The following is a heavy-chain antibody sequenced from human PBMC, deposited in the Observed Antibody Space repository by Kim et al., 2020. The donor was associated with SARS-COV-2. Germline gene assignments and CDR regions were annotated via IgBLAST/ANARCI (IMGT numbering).Heavy chain of an antibody. Sequence: ASDPQKYQGRVTMTRDTATSTVYMELSSLRSEDTAVYYCAREGPNTYYFDYWGQGTLVTVSS. J-gene: IGHJ4*02. V-gene: IGHV1-46*01. CDR2: A. D-gene: IGHD3-16*01. CDR3: AREGPNTYYFDY.